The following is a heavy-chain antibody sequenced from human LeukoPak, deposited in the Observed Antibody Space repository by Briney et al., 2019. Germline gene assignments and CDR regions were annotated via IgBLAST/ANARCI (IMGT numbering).Heavy chain of an antibody. CDR2: ISGYNGDT. Sequence: ASVKVYCKASGYTFTSYRINWVRQAPGQGLEWMGWISGYNGDTSSAQKLQDRVTMTTDTSTNTAYMELRSLRSDDTAVYFCARASSGSYISDWGQGTLVTVSS. J-gene: IGHJ4*02. D-gene: IGHD3-3*01. CDR1: GYTFTSYR. V-gene: IGHV1-18*01. CDR3: ARASSGSYISD.